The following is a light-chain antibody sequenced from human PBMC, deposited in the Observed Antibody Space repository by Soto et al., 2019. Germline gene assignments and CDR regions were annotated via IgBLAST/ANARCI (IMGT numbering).Light chain of an antibody. CDR2: GAS. V-gene: IGKV3-15*01. Sequence: EIVMTQSPATLSVSPGERATLSCRASQSVSSNLAWYQQKPGQAPRLLIYGASTRATGIPARFSGSGSGTEXXXXXXXLQSEDFAVYYCQQYNNWPYTFGQGTKLEIK. CDR3: QQYNNWPYT. CDR1: QSVSSN. J-gene: IGKJ2*01.